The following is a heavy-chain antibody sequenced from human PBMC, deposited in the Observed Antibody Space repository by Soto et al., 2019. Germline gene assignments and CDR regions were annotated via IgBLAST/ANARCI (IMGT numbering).Heavy chain of an antibody. V-gene: IGHV4-34*01. Sequence: SETLSLTCAVYGGSFSGYYWSWIRQPPGKGLEWIGEINHRGSTNYNPSLKSRVTISVDTSKNQFSLKLSSVTAADTAVYYCASYYYDSSGYYYLFDSWGQGTLVTVSS. CDR1: GGSFSGYY. CDR3: ASYYYDSSGYYYLFDS. D-gene: IGHD3-22*01. CDR2: INHRGST. J-gene: IGHJ5*01.